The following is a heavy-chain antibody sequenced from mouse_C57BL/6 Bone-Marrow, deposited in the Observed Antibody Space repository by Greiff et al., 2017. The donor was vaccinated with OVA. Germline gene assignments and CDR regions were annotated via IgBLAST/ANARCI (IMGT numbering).Heavy chain of an antibody. J-gene: IGHJ3*01. CDR2: IYPGNSDT. CDR1: GYTFTSYW. Sequence: VQLQQSGTVLARPGASVKMSCKTSGYTFTSYWMHWVKQRPGQGLEWIGAIYPGNSDTSYNQKFKGKAKLTAVTSASTAYMELSSLTNEDSAVYYGTRWYYYGSSTWFAYWGQGTLVTVSA. CDR3: TRWYYYGSSTWFAY. V-gene: IGHV1-5*01. D-gene: IGHD1-1*01.